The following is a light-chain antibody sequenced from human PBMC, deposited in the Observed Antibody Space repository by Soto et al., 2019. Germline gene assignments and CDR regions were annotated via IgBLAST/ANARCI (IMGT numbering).Light chain of an antibody. Sequence: EIVLTQSPVTLSLSPGERATPSRRASQSVSNNYLAWYQQKPGQAPRLLIYGASNRATGIPDRFSGSGSGTDFTLTISRLEPEDFAVYYCQQYGSSGTFGQGTKVDIK. CDR1: QSVSNNY. CDR2: GAS. V-gene: IGKV3-20*01. CDR3: QQYGSSGT. J-gene: IGKJ1*01.